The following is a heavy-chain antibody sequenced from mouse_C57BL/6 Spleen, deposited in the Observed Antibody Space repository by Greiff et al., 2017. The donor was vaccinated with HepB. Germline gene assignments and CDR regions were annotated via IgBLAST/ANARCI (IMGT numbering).Heavy chain of an antibody. J-gene: IGHJ2*01. V-gene: IGHV5-15*01. CDR1: GFTFSDYG. D-gene: IGHD3-3*01. CDR3: ARQGGTGDFDY. Sequence: EVQVVESGGGLVQPGGSLKLSCAASGFTFSDYGMAWVRQAPRKGPEGVAFISNLAYSIYYADTVTGRFTISRENAKNTLYLEMSSLRSEDTARYYCARQGGTGDFDYWGQGTTLTVSS. CDR2: ISNLAYSI.